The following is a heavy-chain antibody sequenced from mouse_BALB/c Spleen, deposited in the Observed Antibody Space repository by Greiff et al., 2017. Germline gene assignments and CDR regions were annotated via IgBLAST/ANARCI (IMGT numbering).Heavy chain of an antibody. CDR2: ISSGSSTI. D-gene: IGHD3-2*01. CDR3: AILDSSGYDFDY. Sequence: EVKLMESGGGLVQPGGSRKLSCAASGFTFSSFGMHWVRQAPEKGLEWVAYISSGSSTIYYADTVKGRFTISRDNPKNTLFLQMTSLRSEDTAMYYCAILDSSGYDFDYWGQGTTLTVSS. J-gene: IGHJ2*01. CDR1: GFTFSSFG. V-gene: IGHV5-17*02.